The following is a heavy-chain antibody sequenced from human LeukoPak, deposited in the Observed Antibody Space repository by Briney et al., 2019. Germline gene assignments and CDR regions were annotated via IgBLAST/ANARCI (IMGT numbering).Heavy chain of an antibody. CDR1: GGSLSSTSSY. J-gene: IGHJ4*02. V-gene: IGHV4-39*01. CDR3: ARLPGGY. CDR2: IHYGGNT. Sequence: SEPLSLTCTVSGGSLSSTSSYWGWIRQPPGKGLEWIGYIHYGGNTNYNPSLKSRVTISFDTSKNQLSLNLISATAADTAVYYCARLPGGYWGQGTLVIVSS. D-gene: IGHD1-26*01.